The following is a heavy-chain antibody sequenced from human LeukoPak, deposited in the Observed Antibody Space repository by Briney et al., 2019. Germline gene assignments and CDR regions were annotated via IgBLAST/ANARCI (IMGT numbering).Heavy chain of an antibody. J-gene: IGHJ5*02. CDR1: GGSFSGYY. V-gene: IGHV4-34*01. CDR2: INHSGST. D-gene: IGHD3-3*01. Sequence: SETLSLTCAVYGGSFSGYYWSWIRQPPGKGLEWIGEINHSGSTNYNPSLKSRVTISVDTSKNQFSLKLSSVTAADTAVYYCARQAIFGVVIIRGWFDPWGQGTLVTVSS. CDR3: ARQAIFGVVIIRGWFDP.